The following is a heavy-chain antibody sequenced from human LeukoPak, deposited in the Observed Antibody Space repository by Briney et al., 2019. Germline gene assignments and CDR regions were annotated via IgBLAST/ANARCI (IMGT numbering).Heavy chain of an antibody. J-gene: IGHJ5*02. V-gene: IGHV4-59*01. D-gene: IGHD5-12*01. CDR1: GGSISSYY. Sequence: SETLSLTCTVSGGSISSYYWSWIRQPPGKGLEWIGYIYYSGSTNYNPSLKSRVTISVDTSKNQFFLKLSSVTAADTAVYYCARSRDSGYDPRGNWFDPWGQGTLVTVSS. CDR3: ARSRDSGYDPRGNWFDP. CDR2: IYYSGST.